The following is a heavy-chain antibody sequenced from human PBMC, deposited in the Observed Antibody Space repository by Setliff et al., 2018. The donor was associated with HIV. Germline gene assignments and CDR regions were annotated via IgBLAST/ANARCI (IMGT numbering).Heavy chain of an antibody. CDR2: IFYSGIT. J-gene: IGHJ4*02. CDR3: MRGRSITIFGVAYFDF. D-gene: IGHD3-3*01. Sequence: SETLSLTCTVSGGSFTSRSYYWGWIRQPPGKGLEWIGSIFYSGITYYNPSLKSRVTISVDTSKNQFSLNLTSVTAADTAVYYCMRGRSITIFGVAYFDFWGQGTQVTVSS. V-gene: IGHV4-39*01. CDR1: GGSFTSRSYY.